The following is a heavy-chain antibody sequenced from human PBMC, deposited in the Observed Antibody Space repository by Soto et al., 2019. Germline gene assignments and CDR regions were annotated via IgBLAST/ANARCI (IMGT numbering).Heavy chain of an antibody. J-gene: IGHJ4*01. CDR1: VFSFSSYA. CDR3: AKKQGNYCSGGRCYYFDK. D-gene: IGHD2-15*01. Sequence: VQLFQSGGGQVQPGGSLRLSCAASVFSFSSYAVGWVRQTPWKGLEWVSVSSGNAVRTYYADSVKGRFIISRDNSKDTLSLQMDRLRGEDTAIYYCAKKQGNYCSGGRCYYFDKWGHGVLVTCSS. V-gene: IGHV3-23*01. CDR2: SSGNAVRT.